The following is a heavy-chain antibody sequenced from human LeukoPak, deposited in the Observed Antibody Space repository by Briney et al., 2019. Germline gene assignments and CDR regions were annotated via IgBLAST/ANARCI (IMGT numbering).Heavy chain of an antibody. D-gene: IGHD6-13*01. J-gene: IGHJ5*02. CDR1: GYTFTGYY. CDR3: ARAWQQLGNWFDP. Sequence: ASVKVSCKASGYTFTGYYMHWVRQAPGQGLEWVGWINGNSGGTKYAQKFQGRVTMTRDTSISTAYMELRSLRSDDTAVYYCARAWQQLGNWFDPWGQGTLVTVSS. V-gene: IGHV1-2*02. CDR2: INGNSGGT.